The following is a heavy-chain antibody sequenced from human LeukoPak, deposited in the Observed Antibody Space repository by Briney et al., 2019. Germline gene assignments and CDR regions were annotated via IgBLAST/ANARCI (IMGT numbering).Heavy chain of an antibody. CDR3: ARSARDGPDY. J-gene: IGHJ4*02. CDR2: IYYSGST. CDR1: GGSISSYY. Sequence: PSETLSLTCTVSGGSISSYYWSWIRQPPGKGLEWIGYIYYSGSTNYNPSLKSRVTISVDTSKNQFSLKLSSVTAADTAVYYCARSARDGPDYWGQGTLVTVSS. V-gene: IGHV4-59*01. D-gene: IGHD5-24*01.